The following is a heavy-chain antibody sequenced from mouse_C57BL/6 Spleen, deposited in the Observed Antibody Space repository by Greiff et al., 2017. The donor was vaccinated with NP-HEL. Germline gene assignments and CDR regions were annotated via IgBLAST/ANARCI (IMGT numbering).Heavy chain of an antibody. CDR1: GFTFSDYG. V-gene: IGHV5-17*01. Sequence: EVKLVESGGGLVKPGGSLKLSCAASGFTFSDYGMHWVRQAPEKGLEWVAYISSGSSTIYYADTVKGRFTISRDNAKNPLFLQMTSLRSVDTAMYYCARPYYGSSFYYFDDWGQGTTLTVSS. D-gene: IGHD1-1*01. J-gene: IGHJ2*01. CDR3: ARPYYGSSFYYFDD. CDR2: ISSGSSTI.